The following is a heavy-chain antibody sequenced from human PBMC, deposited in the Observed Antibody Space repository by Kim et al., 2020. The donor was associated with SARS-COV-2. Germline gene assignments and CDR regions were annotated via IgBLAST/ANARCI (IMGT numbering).Heavy chain of an antibody. D-gene: IGHD3-22*01. CDR3: ARPLYYDSSGYYVGFDY. Sequence: FQGRVTMTRDTSTSTVYMELSSLRSEDTAVYYCARPLYYDSSGYYVGFDYWGQGTLVTVSS. J-gene: IGHJ4*02. V-gene: IGHV1-46*01.